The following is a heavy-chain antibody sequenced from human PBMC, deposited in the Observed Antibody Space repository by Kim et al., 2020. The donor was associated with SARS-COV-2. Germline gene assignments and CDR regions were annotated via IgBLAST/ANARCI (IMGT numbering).Heavy chain of an antibody. V-gene: IGHV3-48*03. Sequence: GALRLSCAASGFNFSSYEMNWVRQAPGKGLEWVSYISSSGSSIYYADSVKGRFTISRDNAKNSLSLQMNSLTAEDTAVYYCARLPSRQLSAWFDPWGQGSLVTVSS. CDR1: GFNFSSYE. CDR3: ARLPSRQLSAWFDP. CDR2: ISSSGSSI. J-gene: IGHJ5*02.